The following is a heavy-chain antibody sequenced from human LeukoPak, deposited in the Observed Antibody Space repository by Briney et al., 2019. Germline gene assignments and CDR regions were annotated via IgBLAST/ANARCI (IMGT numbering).Heavy chain of an antibody. J-gene: IGHJ4*02. CDR1: GGTFSSYT. CDR3: ARDFPRPDYYGSGSQPFDY. CDR2: IIPILGIA. V-gene: IGHV1-69*04. Sequence: SVKVSCKASGGTFSSYTISWVRQAPGQGLEWMGRIIPILGIANYAQKFRGRVTITADKSTSTAYMELSSLRSEDMAVYYCARDFPRPDYYGSGSQPFDYWGQGTLVTVSS. D-gene: IGHD3-10*01.